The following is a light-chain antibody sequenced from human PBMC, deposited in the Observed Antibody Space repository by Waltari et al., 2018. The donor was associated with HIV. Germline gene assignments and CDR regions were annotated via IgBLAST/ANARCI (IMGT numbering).Light chain of an antibody. J-gene: IGKJ3*01. CDR3: QQYYTTLFS. V-gene: IGKV4-1*01. CDR1: QSVLYSSNNKNY. Sequence: DIVMTQSPASLAVSLGERATINCKSSQSVLYSSNNKNYLAWYQQKSGQPPKLLIAWASTLESGVPDRFSGSGSGTDFTLTISSLQAEDVALYYCQQYYTTLFSFGPGTKVEIK. CDR2: WAS.